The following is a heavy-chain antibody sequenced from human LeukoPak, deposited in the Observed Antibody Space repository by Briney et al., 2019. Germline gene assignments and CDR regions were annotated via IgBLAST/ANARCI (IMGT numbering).Heavy chain of an antibody. J-gene: IGHJ3*02. Sequence: SQTLSLTCTVSGGSISSGDYYWSWIRQPPGKGLEWIGYIYYSGSTYYNPSLKSRVTISVDTSKNQFSLKLSSVTAADTAVYYCASSYDSGFDAFDIWGQGTMVTVSS. CDR2: IYYSGST. D-gene: IGHD3-22*01. CDR3: ASSYDSGFDAFDI. V-gene: IGHV4-30-4*01. CDR1: GGSISSGDYY.